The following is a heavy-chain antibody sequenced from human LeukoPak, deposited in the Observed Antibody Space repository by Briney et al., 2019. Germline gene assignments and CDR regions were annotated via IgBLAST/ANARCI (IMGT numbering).Heavy chain of an antibody. CDR2: ISWNSGSI. CDR1: GFTFDDYA. J-gene: IGHJ4*02. Sequence: GRSLRLSCAASGFTFDDYAMHWVRQAPGKGLEWVSGISWNSGSIGYADSVKGRFTISRDNAKNSLYLQMNSLRAEDMALYYCAKDRERRVSSCLDYWGQGTLVTVSS. D-gene: IGHD2-2*01. CDR3: AKDRERRVSSCLDY. V-gene: IGHV3-9*03.